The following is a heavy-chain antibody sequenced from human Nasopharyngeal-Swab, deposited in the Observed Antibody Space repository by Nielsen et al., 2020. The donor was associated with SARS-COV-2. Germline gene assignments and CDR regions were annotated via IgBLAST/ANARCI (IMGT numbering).Heavy chain of an antibody. Sequence: SLRLSCATSGFTFRIYGMHWVRQAPGKGLEWVAVTSFDGSNKSYADSVKGRFTISKDYAQNTLYLHMNSLRAEDTAVYYCAKGLRVGSAYYFYYYMDVWGKGTTVTVSS. CDR1: GFTFRIYG. J-gene: IGHJ6*03. V-gene: IGHV3-30*05. CDR3: AKGLRVGSAYYFYYYMDV. D-gene: IGHD1-26*01. CDR2: TSFDGSNK.